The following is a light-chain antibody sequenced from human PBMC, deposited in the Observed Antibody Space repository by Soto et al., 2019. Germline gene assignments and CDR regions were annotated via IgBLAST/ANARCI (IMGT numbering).Light chain of an antibody. V-gene: IGKV1-5*01. CDR3: QQYNSYTVT. CDR1: QSIGTW. CDR2: DAS. J-gene: IGKJ2*01. Sequence: DIQMTQSPFTLSASVGDRVTTTCRASQSIGTWLAWYQQKPGKAPNLLIYDASNLERGVPSRFSGSGSGAEFTLTISSLQPNDSATFYCQQYNSYTVTFGQGTKLEIK.